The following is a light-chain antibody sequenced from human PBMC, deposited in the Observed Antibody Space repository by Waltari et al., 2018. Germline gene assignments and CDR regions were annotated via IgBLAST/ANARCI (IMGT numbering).Light chain of an antibody. CDR1: NSDVGGYNY. J-gene: IGLJ2*01. CDR3: SSYTNSDTHVI. CDR2: DVN. Sequence: QSTLTQPASVSGSPGQSITISCTGTNSDVGGYNYVSWYQQLPGKAPKLMIYDVNKWPSGVSDLFSGSKSGNTASLTISGLQAEDEAYYYCSSYTNSDTHVIFGGGTKLTVL. V-gene: IGLV2-14*03.